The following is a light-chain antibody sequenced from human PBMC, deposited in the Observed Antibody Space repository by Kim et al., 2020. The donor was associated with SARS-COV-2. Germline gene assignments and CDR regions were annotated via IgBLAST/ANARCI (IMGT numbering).Light chain of an antibody. Sequence: SASVGDRVTITCRASQSISSSLAWYQQKPGEAPELLIYAASTLERGVPSRFSGTGSGTEFTLTISSLHSEDLATYYCQQYSSYSTFGQGAKVDIK. CDR1: QSISSS. V-gene: IGKV1-5*01. CDR3: QQYSSYST. J-gene: IGKJ1*01. CDR2: AAS.